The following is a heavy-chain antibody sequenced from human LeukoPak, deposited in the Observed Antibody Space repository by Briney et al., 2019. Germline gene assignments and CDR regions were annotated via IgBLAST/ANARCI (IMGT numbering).Heavy chain of an antibody. CDR2: TSSSSGTI. J-gene: IGHJ4*02. CDR1: GFTFSIYS. CDR3: ARGNYATGLN. Sequence: GGSLRLSCAASGFTFSIYSMSWVRQAPGKGLEWVSYTSSSSGTIYYADSVKGRFTISRDNAKNSLYLQMNSLRAEDMALYYCARGNYATGLNWGQGTLVTVST. D-gene: IGHD3-10*01. V-gene: IGHV3-48*04.